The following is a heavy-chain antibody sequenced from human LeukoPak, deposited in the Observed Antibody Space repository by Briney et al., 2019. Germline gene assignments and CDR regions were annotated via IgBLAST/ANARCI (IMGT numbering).Heavy chain of an antibody. CDR1: GFTFSSYA. D-gene: IGHD3-22*01. V-gene: IGHV3-23*01. Sequence: GGSLGLSCAASGFTFSSYAMSWVRQAPGKGLEWVSGVSGTGGSTYYADSVKGRFTISRDNSKNTLYLQMNNLRAEDTAVYYCAKDSLRRGRDYFDSSGYGYFFDFWGQGTLVTVSS. CDR2: VSGTGGST. CDR3: AKDSLRRGRDYFDSSGYGYFFDF. J-gene: IGHJ4*02.